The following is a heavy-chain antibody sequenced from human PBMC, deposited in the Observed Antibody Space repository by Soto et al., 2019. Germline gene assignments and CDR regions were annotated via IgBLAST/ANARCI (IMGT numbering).Heavy chain of an antibody. Sequence: PGGSLRLSCAASGFTFSSYAMSWVRQAPGKGLEWVSGTSVSGSTTYYADSVKGRFTISRDNSKNTLYLQMSSLRAEDTAVYYCARGGYYDSTGYANWGQGTLVTVSS. CDR3: ARGGYYDSTGYAN. D-gene: IGHD3-22*01. V-gene: IGHV3-23*01. CDR1: GFTFSSYA. CDR2: TSVSGSTT. J-gene: IGHJ4*02.